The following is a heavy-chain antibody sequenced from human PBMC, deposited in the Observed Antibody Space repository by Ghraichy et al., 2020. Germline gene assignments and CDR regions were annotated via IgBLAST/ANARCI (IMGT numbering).Heavy chain of an antibody. J-gene: IGHJ4*02. CDR3: AKERRLGELSYVFDH. Sequence: GESLNISCAASGFSFSDYNMNWVRRAPGKGLEWVSSISDSSRYIEYADSVKGRFTISRDNAKNTLYLQMNSLRAEDTAVYYCAKERRLGELSYVFDHWGPGTLVNVSS. V-gene: IGHV3-21*04. CDR2: ISDSSRYI. D-gene: IGHD3-16*02. CDR1: GFSFSDYN.